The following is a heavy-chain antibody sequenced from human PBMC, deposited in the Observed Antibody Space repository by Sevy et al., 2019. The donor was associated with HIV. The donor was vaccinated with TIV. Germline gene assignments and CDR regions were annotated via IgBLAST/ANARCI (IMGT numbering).Heavy chain of an antibody. D-gene: IGHD6-13*01. Sequence: GGSLRLSCAASGSTFSSYAMSWVRQAPGKGLEWVSAISGSGGSTYYADSVKGRFTISRDNSKNTLYLQMNSLRAEDTAVYYCAKARSIAAAGTPVWYWGQGTLVTVSS. V-gene: IGHV3-23*01. CDR3: AKARSIAAAGTPVWY. CDR1: GSTFSSYA. J-gene: IGHJ4*02. CDR2: ISGSGGST.